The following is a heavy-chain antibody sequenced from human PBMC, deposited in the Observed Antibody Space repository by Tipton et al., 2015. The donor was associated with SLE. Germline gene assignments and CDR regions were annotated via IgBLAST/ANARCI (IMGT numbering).Heavy chain of an antibody. CDR1: GFTFSSYA. CDR3: AKETDVDVDAFDI. J-gene: IGHJ3*02. Sequence: SLRLSCSASGFTFSSYAMHWVRQAPGKGLEYVSAISSNGGSTYYADSVKGRFTISRDNSKNTLYLQMNSLRAEDTAVYYCAKETDVDVDAFDIWGQGTMVTVSS. V-gene: IGHV3-64*04. CDR2: ISSNGGST. D-gene: IGHD5-12*01.